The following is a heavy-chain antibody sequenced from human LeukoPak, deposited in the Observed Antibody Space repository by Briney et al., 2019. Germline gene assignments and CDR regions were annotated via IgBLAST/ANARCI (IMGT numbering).Heavy chain of an antibody. CDR3: ARHSPLLWFRPRWFDP. V-gene: IGHV4-34*01. D-gene: IGHD3-10*01. CDR1: GGSFSGYY. CDR2: INHSGST. Sequence: PSETLSLTCAVYGGSFSGYYWSWIRQPPGKGLEWIGEINHSGSTNYNPSLKSRVTISVDTSKNQFSLKLSSVTAADTAVYYCARHSPLLWFRPRWFDPWGQGTLVTVSS. J-gene: IGHJ5*02.